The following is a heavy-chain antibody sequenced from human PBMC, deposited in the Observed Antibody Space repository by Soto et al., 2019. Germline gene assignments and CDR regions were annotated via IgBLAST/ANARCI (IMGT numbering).Heavy chain of an antibody. Sequence: LXLSCAASVFTFSSYIMNWVRQAPWKGLECVSYISSSSSTIYYADSVKGRFTISRDNAKNSLYLQMNSLRDEDTAVYYCARWGNYDFWSGYYTSYYYGMDVWGQGTTVTVSS. D-gene: IGHD3-3*01. CDR3: ARWGNYDFWSGYYTSYYYGMDV. V-gene: IGHV3-48*02. CDR1: VFTFSSYI. J-gene: IGHJ6*02. CDR2: ISSSSSTI.